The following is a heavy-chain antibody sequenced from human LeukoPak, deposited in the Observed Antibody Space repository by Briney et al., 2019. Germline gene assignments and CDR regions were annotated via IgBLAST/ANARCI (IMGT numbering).Heavy chain of an antibody. V-gene: IGHV3-48*01. Sequence: GGSLRLSCAASGFIFSSYSMNWVRQAPGKGLEWVSYISSSSSTIYYADSVKGRFTISRDNAKNSLYLQMNSLRAEDTALYYCVKDRVWFGELLNPLFDNWGQGTRVTVSS. D-gene: IGHD3-10*01. CDR1: GFIFSSYS. J-gene: IGHJ4*02. CDR3: VKDRVWFGELLNPLFDN. CDR2: ISSSSSTI.